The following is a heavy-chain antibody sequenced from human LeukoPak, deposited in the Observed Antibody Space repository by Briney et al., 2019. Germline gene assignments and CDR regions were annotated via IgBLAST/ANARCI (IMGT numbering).Heavy chain of an antibody. J-gene: IGHJ5*02. Sequence: SETLSLTCAVYGGSFSGYYWSWIRQPPGKGLEWIGEINHSGSTNYNPSLKSRVTISVDTSKNQFSLKLSSVTAADTAVYYCARSDTDYDYVWGSYRPDNWFDPWGQGTLVTVSS. D-gene: IGHD3-16*02. CDR3: ARSDTDYDYVWGSYRPDNWFDP. V-gene: IGHV4-34*01. CDR1: GGSFSGYY. CDR2: INHSGST.